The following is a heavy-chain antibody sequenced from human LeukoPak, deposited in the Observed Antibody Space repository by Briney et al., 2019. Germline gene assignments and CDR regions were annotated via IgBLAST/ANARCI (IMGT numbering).Heavy chain of an antibody. CDR1: GFTSTNYA. V-gene: IGHV3-23*01. J-gene: IGHJ4*02. CDR3: AKGAYDYIEIAYFDS. Sequence: GGSLRLSCAASGFTSTNYAMNWVRQAPGKGLEWVSVLIGSSGSTDYADSVKGRFTIPRDISKNKLFLQMNSLRAEDTAIYYCAKGAYDYIEIAYFDSWGQGTLVTVSS. D-gene: IGHD5-12*01. CDR2: LIGSSGST.